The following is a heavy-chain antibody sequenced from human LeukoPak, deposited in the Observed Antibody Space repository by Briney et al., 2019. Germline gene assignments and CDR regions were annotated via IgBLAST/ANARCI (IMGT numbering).Heavy chain of an antibody. CDR1: GGSISSSSYY. CDR3: ARSSPDWLLSYFDY. Sequence: SETLSLTCTVSGGSISSSSYYWGWIRQPPGKGLEWIGSIYYSGSTYYNPSLKSRVTISVDTSKNQFSLKLSSVTAADTAVYYCARSSPDWLLSYFDYWGQGTLVTVSS. J-gene: IGHJ4*02. V-gene: IGHV4-39*01. D-gene: IGHD3-9*01. CDR2: IYYSGST.